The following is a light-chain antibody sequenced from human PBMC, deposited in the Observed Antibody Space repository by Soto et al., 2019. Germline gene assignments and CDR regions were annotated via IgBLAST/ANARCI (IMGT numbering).Light chain of an antibody. Sequence: DTQMTQPPSSLSASVGDRISITCRASQTVSTYLNWYQQKPGKAPTLLISATSTLQSGVPSRFSGSGSGTEFTLTITSLQPEDFATYYCQQTYTTPRTFGQGTKVDIK. V-gene: IGKV1-39*01. CDR2: ATS. J-gene: IGKJ1*01. CDR1: QTVSTY. CDR3: QQTYTTPRT.